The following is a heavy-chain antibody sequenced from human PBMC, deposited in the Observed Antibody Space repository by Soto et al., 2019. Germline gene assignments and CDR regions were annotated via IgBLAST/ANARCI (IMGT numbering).Heavy chain of an antibody. CDR1: GFSLSGYW. CDR2: IDTYGSAT. Sequence: GSLRLSCAASGFSLSGYWMHWVRQAPGKGLVWVSRIDTYGSATKYADSVEGRFSISKDNAENTLYLQMNNLRADDAAVYYCVRVLKSIGWDNDVFDIWGQGTMVTVSS. D-gene: IGHD6-19*01. CDR3: VRVLKSIGWDNDVFDI. J-gene: IGHJ3*02. V-gene: IGHV3-74*01.